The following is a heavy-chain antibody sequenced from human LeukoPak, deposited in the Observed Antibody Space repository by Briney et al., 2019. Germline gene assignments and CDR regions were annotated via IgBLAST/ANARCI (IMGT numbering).Heavy chain of an antibody. CDR3: ARHFYGSGTYYHFDY. D-gene: IGHD3-10*01. J-gene: IGHJ4*02. V-gene: IGHV1-3*01. Sequence: ASVKVSCKASGYTFTNYAIHWVRQAPGQRLQWTGWINAGSGNTKYSQNFQDRVTITRDTSANIAYMELRSLRSDDTAVYYCARHFYGSGTYYHFDYWGQGTLVTVSS. CDR1: GYTFTNYA. CDR2: INAGSGNT.